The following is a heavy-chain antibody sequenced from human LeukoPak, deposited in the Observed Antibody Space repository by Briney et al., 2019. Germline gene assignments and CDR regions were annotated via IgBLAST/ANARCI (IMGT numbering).Heavy chain of an antibody. CDR1: GFTFSSYS. CDR3: ARDRYRPNYYYYYYMDV. CDR2: ISSSSSYI. Sequence: PGGSLRLSCAASGFTFSSYSMNWVRQAPGKGLEWVSSISSSSSYIYYADSVKGRFTISRDNAKNSLYLQMNSLRAEDTAVYYCARDRYRPNYYYYYYMDVWGKGTTVTVSS. V-gene: IGHV3-21*01. J-gene: IGHJ6*03. D-gene: IGHD3-16*02.